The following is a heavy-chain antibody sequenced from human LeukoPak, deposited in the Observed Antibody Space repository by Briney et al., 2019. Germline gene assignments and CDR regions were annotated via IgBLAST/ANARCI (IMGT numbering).Heavy chain of an antibody. V-gene: IGHV3-30*18. CDR2: ISYDGSNK. J-gene: IGHJ4*02. Sequence: GRSLRLSCAASGFTFSSYGMHWVRQAPGKGLEWVAVISYDGSNKYYADSVKGRFTISRDNSKNTLYLQMNSLRAEDTAVYYCAKDRVGGLPYYFDYWGQGTLVTVSS. D-gene: IGHD1-26*01. CDR1: GFTFSSYG. CDR3: AKDRVGGLPYYFDY.